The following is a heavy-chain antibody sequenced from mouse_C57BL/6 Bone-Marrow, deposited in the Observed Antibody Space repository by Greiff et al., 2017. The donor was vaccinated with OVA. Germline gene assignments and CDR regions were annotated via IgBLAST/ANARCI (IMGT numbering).Heavy chain of an antibody. CDR3: ARGGDYTYWYFDV. CDR2: INYDGSST. Sequence: EVKLMESEGGLVQPGSSMKLSCTASGFTFSDYYMAWVRQVPEKGLEWVANINYDGSSTYYLDSLKSRFIISRDNAKNILYLQMSSLKSEDTATYYCARGGDYTYWYFDVWGTGTTVTVSS. V-gene: IGHV5-16*01. J-gene: IGHJ1*03. CDR1: GFTFSDYY. D-gene: IGHD2-13*01.